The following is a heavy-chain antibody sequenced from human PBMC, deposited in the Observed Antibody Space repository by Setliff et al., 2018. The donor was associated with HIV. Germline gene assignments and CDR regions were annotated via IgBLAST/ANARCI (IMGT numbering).Heavy chain of an antibody. CDR2: IQSDGRNK. CDR1: GFTFSGYG. Sequence: PGGSLRLSCAASGFTFSGYGMHWVRQTPGKGLEWVAFIQSDGRNKYYADSVKGRFTISRDNPKNTQYLQMSSLRPEDTALYYCVKGRSGSYHWWGQGKLVTVSS. J-gene: IGHJ4*02. CDR3: VKGRSGSYHW. V-gene: IGHV3-30*02. D-gene: IGHD1-26*01.